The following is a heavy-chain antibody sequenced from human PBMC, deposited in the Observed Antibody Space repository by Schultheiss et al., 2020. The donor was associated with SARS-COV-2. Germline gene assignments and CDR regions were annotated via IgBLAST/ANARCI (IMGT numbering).Heavy chain of an antibody. J-gene: IGHJ4*02. Sequence: ASVKVSCKASGYTFTSYGISWVRQAPGQGLEWMGRISAYNGNTNYAQKFQGRVTMTRDTSTSTVYMELSSLRSEDTAVYYCARDVIAVAGTDYWGQGTLVTVSS. D-gene: IGHD6-19*01. V-gene: IGHV1-18*01. CDR1: GYTFTSYG. CDR2: ISAYNGNT. CDR3: ARDVIAVAGTDY.